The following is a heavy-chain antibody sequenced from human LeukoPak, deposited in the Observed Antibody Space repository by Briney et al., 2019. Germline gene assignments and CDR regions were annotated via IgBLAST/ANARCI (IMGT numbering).Heavy chain of an antibody. D-gene: IGHD1-26*01. CDR3: ARGQGGNYYLNYFDY. J-gene: IGHJ4*02. CDR1: GGSFTTYY. CDR2: FYYSGST. V-gene: IGHV4-59*12. Sequence: SETLSLTCTVTGGSFTTYYWSWIRQPPGKGLEWIGHFYYSGSTNYNPSLRSRVTISVDTSRSQFSLRLTSVTAADTAVYYCARGQGGNYYLNYFDYWGQGALVTVSS.